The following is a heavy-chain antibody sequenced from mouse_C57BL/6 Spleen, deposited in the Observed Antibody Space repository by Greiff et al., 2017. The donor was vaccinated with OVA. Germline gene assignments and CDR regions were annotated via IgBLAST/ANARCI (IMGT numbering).Heavy chain of an antibody. CDR2: ISSGGDYI. CDR1: GFTFSSYA. V-gene: IGHV5-9-1*02. CDR3: TRDYYGSSGAY. J-gene: IGHJ3*01. D-gene: IGHD1-1*01. Sequence: EVQGVESGEGLVKPGGSLKLSCAASGFTFSSYAMSWVRQTPEKRLEWVAYISSGGDYIYYADTVKGRFTISRDNARNTLYLQMSSLKSEDTAMYYCTRDYYGSSGAYWGQGTLVTVSA.